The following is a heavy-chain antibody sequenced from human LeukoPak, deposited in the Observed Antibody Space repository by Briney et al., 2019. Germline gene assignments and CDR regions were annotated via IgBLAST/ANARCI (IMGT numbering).Heavy chain of an antibody. J-gene: IGHJ4*02. D-gene: IGHD2-21*02. V-gene: IGHV3-30*03. CDR1: GFTFSSYG. Sequence: GGSLRLSCAASGFTFSSYGMHWVRQAPGKGLEWVAVISYDGSNKYYADSVKGRFTISRDNSKNTLYLQMNSPRAEDTAVYYCARDRGYGDSDYWGQGTLVTVSS. CDR3: ARDRGYGDSDY. CDR2: ISYDGSNK.